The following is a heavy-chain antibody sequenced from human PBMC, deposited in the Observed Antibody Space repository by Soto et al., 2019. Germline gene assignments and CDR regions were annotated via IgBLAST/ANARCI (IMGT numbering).Heavy chain of an antibody. CDR2: ISYDGSNK. D-gene: IGHD5-12*01. J-gene: IGHJ5*02. CDR3: AKDSEAWLRPPSQSAFDP. Sequence: QVQLVESGGGVVQPGRSLRLSCAASGFTFSSYGMHWVRQAPGKGLEWVAVISYDGSNKYYADSVKGRFTISRDNSKNTLYLQMNSLRAEDTAVYYCAKDSEAWLRPPSQSAFDPWGQGTLVTVSS. V-gene: IGHV3-30*18. CDR1: GFTFSSYG.